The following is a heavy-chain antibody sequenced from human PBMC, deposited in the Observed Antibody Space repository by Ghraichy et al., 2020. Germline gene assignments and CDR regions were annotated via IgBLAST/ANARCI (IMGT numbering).Heavy chain of an antibody. CDR2: IYYSGST. V-gene: IGHV4-39*01. Sequence: SETLSLTCTVSGGSISSSNYYWGWIRQPPGKGLEWVGSIYYSGSTYYNPSLESRVTISVDTSKNQFSLKLSSVTAADTAVYYCARHYTRMNYYGKHLDYWGQGTLVTVSS. J-gene: IGHJ4*02. CDR3: ARHYTRMNYYGKHLDY. CDR1: GGSISSSNYY. D-gene: IGHD1-26*01.